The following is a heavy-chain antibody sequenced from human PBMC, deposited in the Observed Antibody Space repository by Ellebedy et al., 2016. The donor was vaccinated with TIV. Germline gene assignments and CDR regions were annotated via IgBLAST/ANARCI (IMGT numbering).Heavy chain of an antibody. CDR1: GYTFTSYY. V-gene: IGHV1-24*01. Sequence: ASVKVSCKASGYTFTSYYIHWVRQAPGKGLDWMGSFDPEEDETIHPQNFQGRVTMTEDTSTNTAYMELNSLRSGDTAVYYCAAAKNDSADYDFRDAFHIWGQGTMVTVSS. CDR2: FDPEEDET. D-gene: IGHD4-17*01. J-gene: IGHJ3*02. CDR3: AAAKNDSADYDFRDAFHI.